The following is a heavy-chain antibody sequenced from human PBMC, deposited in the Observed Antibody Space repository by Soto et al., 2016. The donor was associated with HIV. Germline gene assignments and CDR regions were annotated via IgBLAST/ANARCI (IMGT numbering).Heavy chain of an antibody. J-gene: IGHJ4*02. Sequence: EVQLVESGGGLVQPGGSLRLSCAAAKFTVSSNYMTWVRQAPGKGLEWVSLIYSGGRTYYADSVRGRFTISRDSSKNTLYLQMNSLRAEDTAVYYCATDAGYSSGWGFDYWGQGTRVSVSS. CDR2: IYSGGRT. CDR3: ATDAGYSSGWGFDY. CDR1: KFTVSSNY. V-gene: IGHV3-66*01. D-gene: IGHD6-19*01.